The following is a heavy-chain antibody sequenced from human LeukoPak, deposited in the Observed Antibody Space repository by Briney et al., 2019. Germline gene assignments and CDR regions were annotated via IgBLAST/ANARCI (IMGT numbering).Heavy chain of an antibody. Sequence: GESLRLSCVASGFTLRSYGLNWVRQAPGKGLEWVSFISTSSSYIYYGDSVKGRFTISRDNAKNSLFLQMNSLRAEDTAVYYCARSAVSSSSISISPFDYWGQGTQITVSS. J-gene: IGHJ4*02. CDR2: ISTSSSYI. V-gene: IGHV3-21*06. CDR3: ARSAVSSSSISISPFDY. CDR1: GFTLRSYG. D-gene: IGHD6-6*01.